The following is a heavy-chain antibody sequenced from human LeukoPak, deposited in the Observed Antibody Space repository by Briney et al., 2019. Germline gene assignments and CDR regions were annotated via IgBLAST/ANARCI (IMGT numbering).Heavy chain of an antibody. Sequence: GGSLRLSCAASGFSFNSAAMTWVRQAPGKGLEWVSLVSSSGANTYYADSVKGRFTISRDNAKNSLHLQMNSLRDEDTAVYYCARLWGFCSGSSCYSRPYWGQGTLVTVSS. J-gene: IGHJ4*02. V-gene: IGHV3-48*02. CDR3: ARLWGFCSGSSCYSRPY. CDR1: GFSFNSAA. D-gene: IGHD2-15*01. CDR2: VSSSGANT.